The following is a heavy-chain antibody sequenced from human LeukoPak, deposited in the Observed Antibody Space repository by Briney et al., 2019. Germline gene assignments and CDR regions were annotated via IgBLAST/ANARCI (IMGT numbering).Heavy chain of an antibody. CDR3: ARARLLEWSIPYLDY. J-gene: IGHJ4*02. CDR1: DASISAYY. V-gene: IGHV4-59*01. D-gene: IGHD3-3*01. Sequence: SETLSLTCTVSDASISAYYWNWIRQPPGEGLEWIGDVYYSGSANYNPSLKSRVTISADTSKNQFSLKLSSVTAADTAVYYCARARLLEWSIPYLDYWGQGTLVTVSS. CDR2: VYYSGSA.